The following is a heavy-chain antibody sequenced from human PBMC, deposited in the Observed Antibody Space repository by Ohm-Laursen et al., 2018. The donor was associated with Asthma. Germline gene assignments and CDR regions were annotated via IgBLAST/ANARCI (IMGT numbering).Heavy chain of an antibody. CDR2: ISTASSFI. CDR3: AKSNVVVIPSVSDY. J-gene: IGHJ4*02. Sequence: SLRLSCAASGYTFSRYSIHWVRQIPGKGLEWVASISTASSFIYYADSVRGRFTTSRDNARNSVYLQMNSLRAEDTAVYYCAKSNVVVIPSVSDYWGQGTLVTVSS. CDR1: GYTFSRYS. V-gene: IGHV3-21*04. D-gene: IGHD3-22*01.